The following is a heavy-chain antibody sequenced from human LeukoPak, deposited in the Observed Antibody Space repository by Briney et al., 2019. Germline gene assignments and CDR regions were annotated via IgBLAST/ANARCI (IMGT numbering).Heavy chain of an antibody. CDR3: AKNEGYSLDY. CDR2: ISGSGRST. V-gene: IGHV3-23*01. CDR1: GFTFSSYA. J-gene: IGHJ4*02. Sequence: GGSLRLSCAASGFTFSSYAMSWVRQAPGKGLAWVSGISGSGRSTHSADSVKGRFTISRDNAKNSLSLQMNSLRAGDTAVYYCAKNEGYSLDYWGQGTLVTVSS.